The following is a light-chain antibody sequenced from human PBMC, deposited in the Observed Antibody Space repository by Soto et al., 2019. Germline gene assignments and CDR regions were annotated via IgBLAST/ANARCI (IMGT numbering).Light chain of an antibody. Sequence: EIVLTQSPATLSLSPGERATLSCRASQSVSSYLAWYQQKPGQAPRLLIYDASNRATGIPARFSGSGSGTDFTLTISSLVPEDFAVYYCQQRSNWFTFGGGTKVEIK. J-gene: IGKJ4*01. CDR3: QQRSNWFT. V-gene: IGKV3-11*01. CDR1: QSVSSY. CDR2: DAS.